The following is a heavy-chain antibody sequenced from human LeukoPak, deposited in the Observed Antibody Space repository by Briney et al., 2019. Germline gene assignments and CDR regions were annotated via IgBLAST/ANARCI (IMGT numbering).Heavy chain of an antibody. D-gene: IGHD3-10*02. V-gene: IGHV3-7*01. Sequence: PGGSLRLSCAASGFTFTTYWMGWVRQTPGKGLEWVANIQQDGGAEHYADSVKGRFTISRDNAKNSLYLQLYSLRAEDTAVYYCARDAVYYVHDLWGQGTLVTVSS. CDR1: GFTFTTYW. CDR3: ARDAVYYVHDL. J-gene: IGHJ5*02. CDR2: IQQDGGAE.